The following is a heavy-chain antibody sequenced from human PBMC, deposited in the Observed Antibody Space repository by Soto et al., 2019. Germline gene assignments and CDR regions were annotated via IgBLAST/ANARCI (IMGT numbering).Heavy chain of an antibody. D-gene: IGHD5-12*01. J-gene: IGHJ4*02. Sequence: EVQLLESGGGLVQPGGSLRLSCAASGFTFSSYAMSWVRQAPGKGLEWVSAISGSGGSTYYADSVKGRFTISRDNSKNKLYLQMNSLRAEDTAVYYCAKDLVSEWLQFRGYFDYWGQGTLVTVSS. CDR2: ISGSGGST. CDR3: AKDLVSEWLQFRGYFDY. CDR1: GFTFSSYA. V-gene: IGHV3-23*01.